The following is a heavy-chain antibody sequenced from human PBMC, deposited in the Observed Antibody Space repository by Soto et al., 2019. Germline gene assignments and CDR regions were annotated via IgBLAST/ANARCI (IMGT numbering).Heavy chain of an antibody. CDR2: IKSKSDGGTT. CDR3: TTDLWRIAVVVGSTGYFNP. Sequence: ETLSLTCAVSGYSISSGYYWGWVRQAPGKGLDWVGRIKSKSDGGTTEYAAPVRGRFTISRDDSKNTLYLQMNSLKTEDTAVYYCTTDLWRIAVVVGSTGYFNPWGQGTPVTAPQ. D-gene: IGHD2-15*01. V-gene: IGHV3-15*01. CDR1: GYSISSGY. J-gene: IGHJ5*02.